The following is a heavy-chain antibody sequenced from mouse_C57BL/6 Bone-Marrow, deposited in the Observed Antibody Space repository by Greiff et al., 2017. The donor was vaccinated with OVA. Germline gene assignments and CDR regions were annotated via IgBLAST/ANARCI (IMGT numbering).Heavy chain of an antibody. Sequence: EVNVVESGGGLVQSGRSLRLSCATSGFTFSDFYMEWVRQAPGKGLEWIAASRNKANDYTTEYSASVKGRFIVSRDTSQSILYLQMNALRAEDTAIYYCARDGGYGYAMDYWGQGTSVTVSS. CDR1: GFTFSDFY. D-gene: IGHD3-1*01. CDR3: ARDGGYGYAMDY. J-gene: IGHJ4*01. V-gene: IGHV7-1*01. CDR2: SRNKANDYTT.